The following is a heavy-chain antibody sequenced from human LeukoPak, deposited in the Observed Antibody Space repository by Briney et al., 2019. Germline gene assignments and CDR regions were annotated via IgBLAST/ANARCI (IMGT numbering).Heavy chain of an antibody. Sequence: PGGSLRLSCAASGFTFSGYAMSWVRQAPGKGLEWVSAISGSGGSIYYADSVKGRFTISRDNAKNSLYLQMNSLRAEDTAVYYCARDTYGSGSYYNAPLDYWGQGTLVTVSS. CDR2: ISGSGGSI. CDR1: GFTFSGYA. J-gene: IGHJ4*02. V-gene: IGHV3-23*01. D-gene: IGHD3-10*01. CDR3: ARDTYGSGSYYNAPLDY.